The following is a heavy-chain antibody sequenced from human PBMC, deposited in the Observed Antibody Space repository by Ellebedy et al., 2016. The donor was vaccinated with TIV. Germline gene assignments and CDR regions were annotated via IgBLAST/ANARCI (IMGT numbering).Heavy chain of an antibody. CDR2: ISGSGGST. CDR3: AKDDSSGPIDCNWFDP. Sequence: GESLKISCAASGFTFSSYAMSWVRQAPGKGLEWVSAISGSGGSTYYADSVKGRFTISRDNSKNTLYLQMNSLRAEDTAVYYCAKDDSSGPIDCNWFDPWGQGTLVTVSS. D-gene: IGHD3-22*01. V-gene: IGHV3-23*01. CDR1: GFTFSSYA. J-gene: IGHJ5*02.